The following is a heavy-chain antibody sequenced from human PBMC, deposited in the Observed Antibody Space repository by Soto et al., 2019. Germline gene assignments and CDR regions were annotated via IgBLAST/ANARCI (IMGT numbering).Heavy chain of an antibody. J-gene: IGHJ5*02. Sequence: GSLRLSCAASGLTFNRYWMHWVRHVPGKGLVWVSHINTDGSNTNYADSVKGRFTISRDNAKSTLFLQMNSLRDEDTAVYYCAREFCSGGNCYTYYFDPWGQGIPVTVSS. CDR3: AREFCSGGNCYTYYFDP. D-gene: IGHD2-15*01. CDR1: GLTFNRYW. CDR2: INTDGSNT. V-gene: IGHV3-74*01.